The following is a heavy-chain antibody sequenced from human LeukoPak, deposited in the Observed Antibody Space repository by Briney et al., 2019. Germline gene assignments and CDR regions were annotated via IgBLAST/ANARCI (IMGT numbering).Heavy chain of an antibody. CDR1: GFTFSSYY. Sequence: PGGSLRLSCAASGFTFSSYYMHWVRQAPGKGLEWVAVIAYDSTNEYYADSVKGRFTVSRDNSMKTLYLQMNSLRAEDMAVYYCARAARYSSGGSYYYYMDVWGKGTTVTVSS. J-gene: IGHJ6*03. V-gene: IGHV3-30*04. CDR3: ARAARYSSGGSYYYYMDV. D-gene: IGHD6-19*01. CDR2: IAYDSTNE.